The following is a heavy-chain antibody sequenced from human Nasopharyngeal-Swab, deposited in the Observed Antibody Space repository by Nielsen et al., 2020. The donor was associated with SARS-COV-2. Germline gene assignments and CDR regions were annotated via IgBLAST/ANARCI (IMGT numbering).Heavy chain of an antibody. CDR2: INHSGST. D-gene: IGHD6-13*01. CDR3: ARPQYSSSWRRDWFDP. V-gene: IGHV4-34*01. CDR1: GGSFSGYY. J-gene: IGHJ5*02. Sequence: SETLSLTCAVYGGSFSGYYWSWIRQPPGKGLEWIGEINHSGSTNYNPSLKSRVTISVDTSKNQFSLKLSSVTAAETAVYYCARPQYSSSWRRDWFDPWGQGTLVTVSS.